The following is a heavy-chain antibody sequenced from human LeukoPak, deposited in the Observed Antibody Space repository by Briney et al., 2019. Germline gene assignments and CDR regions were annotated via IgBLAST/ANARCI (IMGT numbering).Heavy chain of an antibody. CDR1: GFTVSSNY. J-gene: IGHJ5*02. CDR3: ARDRAVTTRGWFEP. V-gene: IGHV3-66*01. CDR2: IYSGGST. D-gene: IGHD4-17*01. Sequence: PGGSLRLSCAASGFTVSSNYMSWVRQAPGKGLEWVSVIYSGGSTYYADSVKGRFTLSRDNSKNTLYLQMNSLRAEDTAVYYCARDRAVTTRGWFEPWGQGTLVTVSS.